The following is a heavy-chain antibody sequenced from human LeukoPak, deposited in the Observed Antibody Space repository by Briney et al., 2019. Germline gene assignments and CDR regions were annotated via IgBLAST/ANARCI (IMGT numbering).Heavy chain of an antibody. CDR1: GGSFSGYY. CDR3: ARGSRWLLAFDI. CDR2: IYTSGST. V-gene: IGHV4-59*10. D-gene: IGHD6-19*01. Sequence: PSETLSLTCAVYGGSFSGYYWSWIRQPAGKGLEWIGRIYTSGSTNYNPSLKSRVTMSVDTSKNQFSLKLSSVTAADTAVYYCARGSRWLLAFDIWGQGTMVTVSS. J-gene: IGHJ3*02.